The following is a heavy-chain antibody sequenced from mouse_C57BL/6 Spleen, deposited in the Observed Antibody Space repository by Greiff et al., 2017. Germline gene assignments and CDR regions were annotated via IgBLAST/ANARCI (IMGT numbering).Heavy chain of an antibody. CDR1: GYTFTGYW. D-gene: IGHD2-5*01. J-gene: IGHJ4*01. V-gene: IGHV1-9*01. Sequence: QVQLKQSGAELMKPGASVKLSCKATGYTFTGYWIEWVKQRPGHGLEWIGEILPGIGSTNDNEKFKGKATFTADTSSNPAYMQISSLTTEDSAIYYCARQDSNGPMDDWGQGTSVTVSS. CDR2: ILPGIGST. CDR3: ARQDSNGPMDD.